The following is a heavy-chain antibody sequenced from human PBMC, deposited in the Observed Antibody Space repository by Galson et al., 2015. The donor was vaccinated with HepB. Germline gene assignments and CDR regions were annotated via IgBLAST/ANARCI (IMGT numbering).Heavy chain of an antibody. CDR1: GYTFTSYG. J-gene: IGHJ6*02. D-gene: IGHD2-2*01. Sequence: SVKVSCKASGYTFTSYGISWVRQAPGQGLEWMGWISAYNGNTNYAQKLQGRVTMTTDTSTSTAYMELRSLRSDDTAVYYCARGNVVVPAAMNYYYGMDVWGQGTTVTVSS. CDR3: ARGNVVVPAAMNYYYGMDV. V-gene: IGHV1-18*04. CDR2: ISAYNGNT.